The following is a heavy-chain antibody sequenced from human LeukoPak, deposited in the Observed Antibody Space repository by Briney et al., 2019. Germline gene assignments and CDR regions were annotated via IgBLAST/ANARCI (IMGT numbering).Heavy chain of an antibody. CDR2: IYSDGNT. V-gene: IGHV3-53*01. D-gene: IGHD1-26*01. CDR3: VREREGSNSEH. CDR1: GFTVSNNR. J-gene: IGHJ1*01. Sequence: PGGSPRLSCAASGFTVSNNRLSWVRQPPGMGLEWVSTIYSDGNTYYPDSVKGRFTISRDGSKNTLYLQLNSLRTEDTAIYYCVREREGSNSEHWGQGTLVTVSS.